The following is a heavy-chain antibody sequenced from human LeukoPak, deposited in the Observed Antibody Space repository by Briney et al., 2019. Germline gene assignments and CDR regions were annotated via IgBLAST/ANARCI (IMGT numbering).Heavy chain of an antibody. D-gene: IGHD3-10*01. CDR1: GFTFSSYS. CDR2: ISGSGGYT. V-gene: IGHV3-23*01. CDR3: AKSLIHYYGSGSYYIPLDY. Sequence: PGGSLRLSCAASGFTFSSYSMNWVRQAPGKGLEWVSAISGSGGYTYYADSVKGRFTISRDNSKNTLYLQMNSLRAEDTAVYYCAKSLIHYYGSGSYYIPLDYWGQGTLVTVSS. J-gene: IGHJ4*02.